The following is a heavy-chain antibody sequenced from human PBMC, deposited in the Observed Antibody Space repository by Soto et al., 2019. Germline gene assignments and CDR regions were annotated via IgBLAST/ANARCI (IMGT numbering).Heavy chain of an antibody. J-gene: IGHJ6*02. CDR2: IYHSGST. CDR3: ARVKSYYDFWSGYPYYYYGMDV. D-gene: IGHD3-3*01. CDR1: GYSISSGYY. Sequence: SETLSLTCAASGYSISSGYYWGWIRQPPGKGLEWIGSIYHSGSTYYNPSLKSRVTISVDTSKNQFSLKLSSVTAADTAVYYCARVKSYYDFWSGYPYYYYGMDVWGQGTTVTVSS. V-gene: IGHV4-38-2*01.